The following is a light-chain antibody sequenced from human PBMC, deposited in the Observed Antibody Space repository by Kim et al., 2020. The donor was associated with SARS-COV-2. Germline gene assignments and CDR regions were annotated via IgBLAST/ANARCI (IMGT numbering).Light chain of an antibody. J-gene: IGLJ1*01. CDR2: RNN. Sequence: QSVLTQPPPASGTPGQRVTISCSGSSSNIGSNYVYWYQQLSGTAPKLLIYRNNQRPSGVPDRFSGSKSGTSASLAISGLRSEDEADYYCAAWDDSLSGYVFRTGTKVTVL. V-gene: IGLV1-47*01. CDR1: SSNIGSNY. CDR3: AAWDDSLSGYV.